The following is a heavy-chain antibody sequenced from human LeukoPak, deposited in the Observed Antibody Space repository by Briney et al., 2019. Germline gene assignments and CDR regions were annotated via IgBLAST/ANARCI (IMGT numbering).Heavy chain of an antibody. V-gene: IGHV4-59*01. D-gene: IGHD6-19*01. Sequence: SETLSLTCTVSGGSISSYYWSWIRQPPGQGLERIGYIYDSGSTNYNPSLKSRVTISVDTSKNQFSLKLSSVTAADTAVYYCARGYSSGPLDFDYWGQGTLVTVSS. CDR2: IYDSGST. CDR3: ARGYSSGPLDFDY. J-gene: IGHJ4*02. CDR1: GGSISSYY.